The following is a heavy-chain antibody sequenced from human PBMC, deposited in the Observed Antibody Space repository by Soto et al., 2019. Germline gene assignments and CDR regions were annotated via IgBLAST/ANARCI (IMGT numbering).Heavy chain of an antibody. CDR3: ARLVVVPPVANV. Sequence: SETLSLTCTVSGGAINTNNYYWGWVRQPPGKGLEWIGSVFYDGTTYYSPSLKSRVTISLATSRTQFSLKLNSVTAADTAVYYCARLVVVPPVANVWGQGTLVTVSS. V-gene: IGHV4-39*01. CDR1: GGAINTNNYY. J-gene: IGHJ4*02. D-gene: IGHD2-2*01. CDR2: VFYDGTT.